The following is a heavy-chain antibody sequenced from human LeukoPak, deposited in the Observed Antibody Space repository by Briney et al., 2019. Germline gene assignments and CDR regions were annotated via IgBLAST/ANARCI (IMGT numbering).Heavy chain of an antibody. CDR3: AKVPGTSYFYYYMDV. V-gene: IGHV1-2*02. Sequence: ASVKVSCKASGYTFTAYYIHWVRQAPGQGLEWMGWINPNSGATNYAQKFLGRVTMTRDTSISTGYMELSSLKSDDTAVYYCAKVPGTSYFYYYMDVWGKGTTVIVSS. CDR2: INPNSGAT. CDR1: GYTFTAYY. J-gene: IGHJ6*03.